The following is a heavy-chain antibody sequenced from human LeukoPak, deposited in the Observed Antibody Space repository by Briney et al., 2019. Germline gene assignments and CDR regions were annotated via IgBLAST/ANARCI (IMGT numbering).Heavy chain of an antibody. D-gene: IGHD6-13*01. J-gene: IGHJ4*02. V-gene: IGHV3-30-3*01. CDR2: ISYDGSNK. CDR1: GFTFSSYA. Sequence: PGGSLRLSCAASGFTFSSYAMDWVRQAPGKGLEWVAVISYDGSNKYYADSVKGRFTISRDNSKNTLYLQMNSLRAEDTAVYYCARSSSSWSNDYWGQRTLVTVSS. CDR3: ARSSSSWSNDY.